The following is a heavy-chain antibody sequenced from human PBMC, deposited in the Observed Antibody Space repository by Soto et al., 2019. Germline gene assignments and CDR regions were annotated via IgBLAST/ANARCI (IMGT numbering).Heavy chain of an antibody. CDR3: AKSLWDTSGWKTDY. Sequence: KTSETLSLTCTVSGDSISSLYWSWIRQPPGKGLEWIGYIYYSGSINYNPSLKSRVTISVDPSKNQFSLRLSSVTAADTAVYYCAKSLWDTSGWKTDYWGQGTTVTVSS. CDR2: IYYSGSI. CDR1: GDSISSLY. J-gene: IGHJ4*03. V-gene: IGHV4-59*01. D-gene: IGHD6-19*01.